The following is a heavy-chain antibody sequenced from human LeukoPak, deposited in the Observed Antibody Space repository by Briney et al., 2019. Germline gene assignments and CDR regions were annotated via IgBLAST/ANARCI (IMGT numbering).Heavy chain of an antibody. CDR1: GFTFSSYS. D-gene: IGHD2-15*01. Sequence: PGGSLRLSCAASGFTFSSYSMNWVRQAPGKGLEWVSSISGSSSYIYYADSVKGRFTISRHNAKESLYLQMNSLRAEDTAVYYCARDLEEYCSGGSCSLFDYWGQGTLVTVSS. CDR3: ARDLEEYCSGGSCSLFDY. CDR2: ISGSSSYI. V-gene: IGHV3-21*01. J-gene: IGHJ4*02.